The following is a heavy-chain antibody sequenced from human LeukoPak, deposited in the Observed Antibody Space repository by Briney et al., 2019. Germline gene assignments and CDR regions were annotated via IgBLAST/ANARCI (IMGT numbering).Heavy chain of an antibody. V-gene: IGHV1-8*01. D-gene: IGHD2-2*01. Sequence: ASVKVSCKASGYTFTSYDINWVRQATGQGLEWMGRMNPNSGNTGYAQKFQGRVTMTRKTSISTAYMELSSLRSEDTAVYYCARGLGVVPAAIDYWGQGTLVTVSS. CDR3: ARGLGVVPAAIDY. CDR2: MNPNSGNT. CDR1: GYTFTSYD. J-gene: IGHJ4*02.